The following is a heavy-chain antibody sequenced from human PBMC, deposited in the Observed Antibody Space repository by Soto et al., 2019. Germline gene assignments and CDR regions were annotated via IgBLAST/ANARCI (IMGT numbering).Heavy chain of an antibody. CDR1: GFTLSDYY. Sequence: GGSLRLSCAASGFTLSDYYMSWIRQAPGKGLEWLSYISGSGVVIYYADSVKGRFTISRDNAKSSLYLQMNSLRVDDTAVYYCARGRNGGDYWGQGTLVTVSS. V-gene: IGHV3-11*01. CDR3: ARGRNGGDY. D-gene: IGHD1-1*01. J-gene: IGHJ4*02. CDR2: ISGSGVVI.